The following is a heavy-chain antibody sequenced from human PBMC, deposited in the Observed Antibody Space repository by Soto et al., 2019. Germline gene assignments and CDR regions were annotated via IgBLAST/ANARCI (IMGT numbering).Heavy chain of an antibody. Sequence: GGSLRLCCAASGFTFSSYSMNWVRQAPGKGLEWVSYMSSSSSTIYHADSVKGRFTISRDNAKNSLYLQMNSLRAEDTAVYFCARDNGGDWAVGDFDFWGQGTLVTVS. V-gene: IGHV3-48*01. J-gene: IGHJ3*01. CDR2: MSSSSSTI. CDR1: GFTFSSYS. D-gene: IGHD2-21*02. CDR3: ARDNGGDWAVGDFDF.